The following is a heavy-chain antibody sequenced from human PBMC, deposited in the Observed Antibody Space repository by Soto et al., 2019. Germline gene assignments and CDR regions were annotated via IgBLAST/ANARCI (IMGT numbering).Heavy chain of an antibody. CDR2: IYYSGSGST. CDR1: GGSISSGAYY. CDR3: AIDSLLSSRRTDV. J-gene: IGHJ6*02. Sequence: QVQLQESGPGLVKPSQTLSLTCTVSGGSISSGAYYWTWIRQHPGKGLEWIGYIYYSGSGSTYYNPSHKSRVTISVDMSKNQFSLKLSSVTAADTAVYYCAIDSLLSSRRTDVWGQGTTVTVSS. V-gene: IGHV4-31*03.